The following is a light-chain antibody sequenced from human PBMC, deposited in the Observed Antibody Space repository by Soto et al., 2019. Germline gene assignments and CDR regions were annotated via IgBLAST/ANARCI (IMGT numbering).Light chain of an antibody. CDR3: QQSHRYPLA. V-gene: IGKV1-9*01. Sequence: DIQLTQSPSFLSAFVGDTVTITCRASQAMSTYLDWYQQKPGKVPKLLIRSASNLQSGVPPRFSGSGSGTEFTLTISTLQPDDSGIYYCQQSHRYPLAFGGGTNVEIK. CDR2: SAS. CDR1: QAMSTY. J-gene: IGKJ4*01.